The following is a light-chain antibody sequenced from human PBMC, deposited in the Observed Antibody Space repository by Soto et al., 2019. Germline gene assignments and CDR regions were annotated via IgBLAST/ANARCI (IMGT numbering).Light chain of an antibody. V-gene: IGKV3-15*01. Sequence: EIVMTQSPATLSVSPGERITLSCRASQSVGGNLAWFQQRPGQAPRLLIYGASTRATDIPARFSGSGSGTEFTLTISSLQSEDFAVYYCQQYNNWPSWTFGQGTKVEI. CDR2: GAS. J-gene: IGKJ1*01. CDR3: QQYNNWPSWT. CDR1: QSVGGN.